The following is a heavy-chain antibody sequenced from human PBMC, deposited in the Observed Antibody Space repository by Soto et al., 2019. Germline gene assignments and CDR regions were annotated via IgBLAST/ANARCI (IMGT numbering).Heavy chain of an antibody. Sequence: SETLSLTCAVYGGSFSGYYCSWIRQPPGKGLEWIGEINHSGSTNYNPSLKSRVTISVDTSKNQFSLKLSSVTAADTAVYYCARFYGSGSYPTRYYYYYGMDVWGQGTTVTVSS. CDR2: INHSGST. V-gene: IGHV4-34*01. D-gene: IGHD3-10*01. CDR3: ARFYGSGSYPTRYYYYYGMDV. CDR1: GGSFSGYY. J-gene: IGHJ6*02.